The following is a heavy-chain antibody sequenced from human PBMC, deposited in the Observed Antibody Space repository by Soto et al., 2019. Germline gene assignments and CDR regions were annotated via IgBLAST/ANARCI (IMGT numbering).Heavy chain of an antibody. CDR1: GFTFSDAW. CDR2: IKSKADGGTT. Sequence: EVQLVASGGGLVKPGGSLRLSCAASGFTFSDAWINWVRQAPGKGLEWVGRIKSKADGGTTDFAAPVKGRFAISRDDSKDMMYMQMNSLKTEDTAVYYCTTDFLFTTKLVRFEYWGHGTLVTVSS. V-gene: IGHV3-15*07. CDR3: TTDFLFTTKLVRFEY. J-gene: IGHJ4*01. D-gene: IGHD3-22*01.